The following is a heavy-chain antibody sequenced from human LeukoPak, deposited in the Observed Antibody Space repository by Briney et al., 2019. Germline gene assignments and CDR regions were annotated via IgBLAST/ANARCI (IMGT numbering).Heavy chain of an antibody. Sequence: GSLLLSCASSGFTFSSYAMHWVRQAPGKGLERVAVMSYDGTSEYYADSVRGRFTISRDHSQNMLHLQMNSLRDEDTALYYCVRDRRDGKNLAYHFDFWGQGTLVTVSS. CDR3: VRDRRDGKNLAYHFDF. V-gene: IGHV3-30-3*01. CDR1: GFTFSSYA. CDR2: MSYDGTSE. J-gene: IGHJ4*02. D-gene: IGHD5-24*01.